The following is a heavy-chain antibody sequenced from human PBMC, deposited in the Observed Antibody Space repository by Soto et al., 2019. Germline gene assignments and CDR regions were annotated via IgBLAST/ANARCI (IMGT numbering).Heavy chain of an antibody. V-gene: IGHV3-21*01. CDR1: GFTFSSYS. CDR2: ISSSSSYI. D-gene: IGHD6-6*01. J-gene: IGHJ4*02. CDR3: ATPERAARHFDY. Sequence: PGGSLRLSCAASGFTFSSYSMNWVRQAPGKGLEWVSSISSSSSYIYYADSVKGRFTISRDNAKNSLYLQMNSLRAEDTAAYYCATPERAARHFDYWGQGTLVTVSS.